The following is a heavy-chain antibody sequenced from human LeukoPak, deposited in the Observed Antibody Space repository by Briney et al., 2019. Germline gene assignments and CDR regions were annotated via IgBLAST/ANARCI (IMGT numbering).Heavy chain of an antibody. Sequence: GGSLRLSCAASGFTFSDYWMSWVCQAPGKGLEWVANMKQDGSEKYFMDSVRGRFTLSRDNAKNSLYLQMDSLRAEDTAVYYCARDSGYNSGWPYWGQGTLVTVSS. CDR2: MKQDGSEK. CDR1: GFTFSDYW. V-gene: IGHV3-7*01. D-gene: IGHD6-19*01. J-gene: IGHJ4*02. CDR3: ARDSGYNSGWPY.